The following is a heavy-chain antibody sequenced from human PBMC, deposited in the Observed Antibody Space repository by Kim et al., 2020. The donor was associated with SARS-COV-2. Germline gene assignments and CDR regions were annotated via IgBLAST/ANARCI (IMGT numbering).Heavy chain of an antibody. V-gene: IGHV1-69*04. Sequence: FQGRVTITADKSTSTAYMELSSLRSEDTAVYYCAREGGYSGYDYDHYFDYWGQGTLVTVSS. J-gene: IGHJ4*02. CDR3: AREGGYSGYDYDHYFDY. D-gene: IGHD5-12*01.